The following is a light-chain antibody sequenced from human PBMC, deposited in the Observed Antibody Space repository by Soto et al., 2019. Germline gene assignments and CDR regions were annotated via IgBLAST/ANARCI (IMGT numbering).Light chain of an antibody. J-gene: IGLJ2*01. Sequence: QSVLTQPASVSGSPGPSITISCTGTSSDVGGYNYVSWYQQHPGKAPKLMIYEVSNRPSGVANRFSGSKSGNTASLPISGLQAEDEADYYCSSYTSSSTLGGVFGGGTKLTVL. V-gene: IGLV2-14*01. CDR2: EVS. CDR1: SSDVGGYNY. CDR3: SSYTSSSTLGGV.